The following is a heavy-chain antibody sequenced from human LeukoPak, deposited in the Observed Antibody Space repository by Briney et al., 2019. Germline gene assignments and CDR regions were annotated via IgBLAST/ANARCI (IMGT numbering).Heavy chain of an antibody. V-gene: IGHV4-59*01. D-gene: IGHD1-26*01. Sequence: LETLSLTCTVSGGSISSYYWSWIRQPPGKGLEWIGYIYYSGSTNYNPSLKSRVTISVDTSKNQFSLKLSSVTAADTAVYYCAREAAGIEAFDIWGQGTMVTVSS. J-gene: IGHJ3*02. CDR2: IYYSGST. CDR1: GGSISSYY. CDR3: AREAAGIEAFDI.